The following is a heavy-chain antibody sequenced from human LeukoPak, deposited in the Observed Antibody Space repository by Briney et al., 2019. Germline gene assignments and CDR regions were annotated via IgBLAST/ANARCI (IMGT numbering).Heavy chain of an antibody. CDR3: ARVISSSWFKRDWFDP. CDR1: GGSFSGCY. V-gene: IGHV4-34*01. Sequence: PSETLSLTCAVYGGSFSGCYWSWIRQPPGKGLEWIGEINHSGSTNYNPSLKSRVTISVDTSKNQFSLKLSSVTAADTAVYYCARVISSSWFKRDWFDPWGQGTLVTVSS. J-gene: IGHJ5*02. D-gene: IGHD6-13*01. CDR2: INHSGST.